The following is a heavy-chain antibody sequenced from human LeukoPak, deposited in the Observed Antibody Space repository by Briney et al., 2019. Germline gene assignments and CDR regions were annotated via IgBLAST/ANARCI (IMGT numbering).Heavy chain of an antibody. D-gene: IGHD2/OR15-2a*01. CDR2: ISGSGGST. CDR3: ANRPGQNDYYYMDV. J-gene: IGHJ6*03. Sequence: GGSLRLSCAASGFTFSSYAMSWVRQAPGKGLEWVSAISGSGGSTYYADSVKGRFTISRDNSKNTLYLQTNSLRAEDTDVYYCANRPGQNDYYYMDVWGKGTTVTVSS. V-gene: IGHV3-23*01. CDR1: GFTFSSYA.